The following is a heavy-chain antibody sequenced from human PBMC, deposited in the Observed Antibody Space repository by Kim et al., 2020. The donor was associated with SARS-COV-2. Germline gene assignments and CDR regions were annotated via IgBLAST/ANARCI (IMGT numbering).Heavy chain of an antibody. J-gene: IGHJ3*02. CDR3: AKWHYYEGDDAFDI. V-gene: IGHV3-30*18. CDR1: GFTFSSYG. D-gene: IGHD3-22*01. Sequence: GGSLRLSCAASGFTFSSYGMHWVRQAPGKGLEWVAVISYDGSNKYYADSVKGRFTISRDNSKNTLYLQMNSLRAEDTAVYYCAKWHYYEGDDAFDIWGQGTMVTVSS. CDR2: ISYDGSNK.